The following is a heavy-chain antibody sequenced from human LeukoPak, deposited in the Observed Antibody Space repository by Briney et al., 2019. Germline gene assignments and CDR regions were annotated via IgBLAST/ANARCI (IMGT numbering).Heavy chain of an antibody. CDR3: ARDTRAGYSLPLDR. J-gene: IGHJ5*02. Sequence: SQTLSLTCAISGDSVSSNSVAWNWIRQSPSRGLEWLGRTYYRSKWYNDYAVSMKSRITFNSDTSKNQLSLQLNSVTPDDSAVYYCARDTRAGYSLPLDRWGQGTLVTVSS. V-gene: IGHV6-1*01. D-gene: IGHD2-15*01. CDR1: GDSVSSNSVA. CDR2: TYYRSKWYN.